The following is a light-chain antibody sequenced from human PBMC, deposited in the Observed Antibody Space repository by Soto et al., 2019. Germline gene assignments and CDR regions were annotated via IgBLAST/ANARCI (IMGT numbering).Light chain of an antibody. J-gene: IGLJ1*01. CDR1: SSHIGSNT. CDR3: AAWDDSLNGSYV. CDR2: SNN. V-gene: IGLV1-44*01. Sequence: QSVLTQPPPASGTPGQRVTISCSGSSSHIGSNTVNWYQQLPGTAPKLLIYSNNQRPSGVPDRFSGSKSGTSASLAISGLQSEDEADYYCAAWDDSLNGSYVFGTGTKVTVL.